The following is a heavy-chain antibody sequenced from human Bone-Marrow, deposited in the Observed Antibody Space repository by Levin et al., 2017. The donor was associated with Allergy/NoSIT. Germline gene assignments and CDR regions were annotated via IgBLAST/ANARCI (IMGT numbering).Heavy chain of an antibody. CDR1: GFTFDDYG. D-gene: IGHD3-9*01. CDR2: INWNGGST. J-gene: IGHJ3*02. Sequence: RAGGSLRLSCAASGFTFDDYGMSWVRQAPGKGLEWVSGINWNGGSTGYADSVKGRFTISRDNAKNSLYLQMNSLRAEDTALYYCARGGNDYDILTDAFDIWGQGTMVTVSS. CDR3: ARGGNDYDILTDAFDI. V-gene: IGHV3-20*04.